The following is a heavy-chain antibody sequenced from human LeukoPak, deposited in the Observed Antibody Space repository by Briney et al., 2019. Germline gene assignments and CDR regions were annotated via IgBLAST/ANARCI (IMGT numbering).Heavy chain of an antibody. D-gene: IGHD5-12*01. J-gene: IGHJ4*02. V-gene: IGHV3-23*01. CDR3: AKHSYRVDSFTDY. CDR1: GFTFSTNA. Sequence: GGSLRLSCAASGFTFSTNAMSWVGQAPGKGLEWVSGISNSGGTTYYADSVKGRFTISRDNSKNTLYLQMNSLRAEDTAVYYCAKHSYRVDSFTDYWGQGTLVTVSS. CDR2: ISNSGGTT.